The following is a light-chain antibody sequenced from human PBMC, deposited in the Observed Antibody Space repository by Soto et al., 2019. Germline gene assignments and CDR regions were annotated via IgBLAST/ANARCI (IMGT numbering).Light chain of an antibody. V-gene: IGLV2-14*02. J-gene: IGLJ2*01. CDR3: ATWDGSLNGVV. CDR2: EGI. CDR1: SSDIGTYNL. Sequence: QSALTQPASVSGSPGQSITISCTGTSSDIGTYNLVSWYQHYPGKAPKLMIYEGIKRPSGVPDRFSGSKSGTSASLAISGLQSEDEAEYYCATWDGSLNGVVFGGGTKLTVL.